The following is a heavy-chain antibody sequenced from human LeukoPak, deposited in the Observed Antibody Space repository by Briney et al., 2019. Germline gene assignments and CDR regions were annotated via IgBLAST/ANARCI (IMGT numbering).Heavy chain of an antibody. D-gene: IGHD6-13*01. CDR1: GVSISGNY. J-gene: IGHJ4*02. CDR3: ARIEHRVSQSYYFDY. V-gene: IGHV4-59*01. CDR2: IFYTGST. Sequence: SETLSLTCTVSGVSISGNYWSWIRQPPGKGLEWIGYIFYTGSTNYNPSLQSRVTMLLDTSKNQFSLKLSSVSAADTAVYYCARIEHRVSQSYYFDYWGQGTLVTVSS.